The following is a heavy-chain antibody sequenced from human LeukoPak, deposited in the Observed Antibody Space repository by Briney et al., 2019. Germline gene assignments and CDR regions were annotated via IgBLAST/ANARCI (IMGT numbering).Heavy chain of an antibody. Sequence: GASVKVSCKASGYTFTSYDINWVRQATGQGLERMGWMNPNSGNTGYAQKFQGRVTMTRNTSISTAYMELSSLRSEDTAVYYCARGVPHYSNPGRDVGGKGPRATVSS. V-gene: IGHV1-8*01. CDR2: MNPNSGNT. CDR3: ARGVPHYSNPGRDV. CDR1: GYTFTSYD. J-gene: IGHJ6*04.